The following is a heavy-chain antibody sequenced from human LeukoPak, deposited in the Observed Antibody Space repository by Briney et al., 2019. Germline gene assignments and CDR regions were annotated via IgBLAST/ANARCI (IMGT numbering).Heavy chain of an antibody. J-gene: IGHJ3*02. D-gene: IGHD3-9*01. V-gene: IGHV1-24*01. CDR3: AREGFDWQSGAFDI. Sequence: ASVKVSCKVSGYTLTELSMHWVRQAPGKGLEWMGGFDPEDGETIYAQKFQGRVTMTRDMSTSTVYMELSSLRSEDTAVYYCAREGFDWQSGAFDIWGQGTMVTVSS. CDR1: GYTLTELS. CDR2: FDPEDGET.